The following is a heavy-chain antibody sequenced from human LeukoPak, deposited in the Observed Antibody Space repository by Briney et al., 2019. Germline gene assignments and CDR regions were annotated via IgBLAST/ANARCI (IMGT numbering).Heavy chain of an antibody. CDR1: GFTFSSYS. D-gene: IGHD1/OR15-1a*01. Sequence: GGSLRLSCAASGFTFSSYSMNWVRQAPGKGLEWVSSISPPSTYIYYADSVKGRFTISRDNAKNTLYLQMNSLRDEDTALYYCARDLTTSDNWGQGTLVTISS. J-gene: IGHJ4*02. V-gene: IGHV3-21*04. CDR3: ARDLTTSDN. CDR2: ISPPSTYI.